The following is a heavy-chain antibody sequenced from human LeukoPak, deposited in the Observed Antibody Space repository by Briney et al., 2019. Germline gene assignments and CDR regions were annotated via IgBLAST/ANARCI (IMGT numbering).Heavy chain of an antibody. CDR1: GFDLSTYE. Sequence: GGSLRLSCAASGFDLSTYEINWVRQAPGKGLEWIADITISGHTKNYADSVKGRFTISRDNARTSLHLQMNSLRVEDTGVYYCARGDPHADLWGQGTLVTVSS. V-gene: IGHV3-48*03. CDR2: ITISGHTK. J-gene: IGHJ5*02. CDR3: ARGDPHADL.